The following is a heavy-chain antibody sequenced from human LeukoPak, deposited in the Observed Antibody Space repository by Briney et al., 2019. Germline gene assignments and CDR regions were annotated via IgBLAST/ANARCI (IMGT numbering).Heavy chain of an antibody. V-gene: IGHV4-59*01. J-gene: IGHJ4*02. CDR2: ISYSGNT. CDR3: ARWNPYDSAGYYYAFDY. CDR1: GGSISGYY. Sequence: SETLSLTXTVSGGSISGYYWTWIRQPPGKGVEWIGYISYSGNTNYSPSLNSRVTISVDTSKNQYSLKLSSVTAADTAVYYCARWNPYDSAGYYYAFDYWGQGTLVTVSS. D-gene: IGHD3-22*01.